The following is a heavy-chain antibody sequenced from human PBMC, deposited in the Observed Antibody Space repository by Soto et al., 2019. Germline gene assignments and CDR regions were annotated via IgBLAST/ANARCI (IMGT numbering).Heavy chain of an antibody. D-gene: IGHD5-18*01. CDR2: INPNSGGT. CDR1: GYTFTRYY. Sequence: EASVKVSCKASGYTFTRYYIHWVRQAPGQGLEWMGWINPNSGGTNYAQKFQGRVTMTRDTSISTAYMELSRLRSDDTAVYYRALLPVDTAMTYYFDYWGQGTLVTVSS. V-gene: IGHV1-2*02. J-gene: IGHJ4*02. CDR3: ALLPVDTAMTYYFDY.